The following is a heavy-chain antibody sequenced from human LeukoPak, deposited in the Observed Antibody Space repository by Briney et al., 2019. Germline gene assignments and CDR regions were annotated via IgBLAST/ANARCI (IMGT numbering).Heavy chain of an antibody. J-gene: IGHJ3*02. V-gene: IGHV3-30*03. D-gene: IGHD3-22*01. CDR3: ARDKNAYYYDSSGLGAFDI. CDR1: GFTFSTYG. Sequence: GGSLRLSCAASGFTFSTYGMHWVRQAPGKGLEWVAVISYDGSNKYYADSVKGRFTISRDNSKNTLYLQMNSLRAEDTAVYYCARDKNAYYYDSSGLGAFDIWGQGTMVTVSS. CDR2: ISYDGSNK.